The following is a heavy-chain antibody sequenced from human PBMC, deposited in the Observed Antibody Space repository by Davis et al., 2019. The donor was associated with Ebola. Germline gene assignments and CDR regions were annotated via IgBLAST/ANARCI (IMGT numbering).Heavy chain of an antibody. CDR1: GYMFINFW. CDR3: ATSPSGWHTDGLDV. J-gene: IGHJ3*01. D-gene: IGHD6-19*01. Sequence: GESLKISCQASGYMFINFWVGWVRQMPGKGLEWMGIMYPGDSDTRYSPSFQGLVTMSADKSTNTAYLQWSSLKASDTATYYCATSPSGWHTDGLDVWGQGTMVTVSS. CDR2: MYPGDSDT. V-gene: IGHV5-51*01.